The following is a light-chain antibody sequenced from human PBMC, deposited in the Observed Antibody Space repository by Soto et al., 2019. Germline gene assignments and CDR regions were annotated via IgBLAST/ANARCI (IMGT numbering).Light chain of an antibody. V-gene: IGKV3-20*01. CDR1: QSVSSN. CDR2: GAS. Sequence: EIVMTQSPATLSVSPGDRATLSCRASQSVSSNLAWYQQKPGQAPRLLIYGASSRATGIPDRFSGSGSGTDVTLTISRLEPEGFAVYYCQQYGSSPPITFGQGTRLEIK. J-gene: IGKJ5*01. CDR3: QQYGSSPPIT.